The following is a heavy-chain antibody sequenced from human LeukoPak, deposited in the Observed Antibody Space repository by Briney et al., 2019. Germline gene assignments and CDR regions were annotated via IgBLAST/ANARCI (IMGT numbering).Heavy chain of an antibody. CDR1: GFSLSTSGVG. V-gene: IGHV2-5*01. Sequence: SGPTLVNPTQTLTLTCTFSGFSLSTSGVGVGWIRQPPGKALEWLALIYWNDDKRYSPSLKSRLTITKDTSKNQVVLTMTNTDPVDTATYYCAHRSIWYGYFNYWGQGTLVTVSS. CDR3: AHRSIWYGYFNY. J-gene: IGHJ4*02. D-gene: IGHD6-13*01. CDR2: IYWNDDK.